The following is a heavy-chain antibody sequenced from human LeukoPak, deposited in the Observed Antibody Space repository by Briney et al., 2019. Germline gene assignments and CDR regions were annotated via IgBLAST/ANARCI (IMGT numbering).Heavy chain of an antibody. D-gene: IGHD3-22*01. V-gene: IGHV3-21*01. Sequence: PGGSLRLSCAASGFTFSSYSMNWVRQAPGKGLEWVSSISSSSSYIYYADSVKGRFTISRDNAKNSLYLQMNSLRAEDTAVYYCAREEGYYDSSGHRAGGAFDIWGQGTMVTVSS. CDR2: ISSSSSYI. J-gene: IGHJ3*02. CDR3: AREEGYYDSSGHRAGGAFDI. CDR1: GFTFSSYS.